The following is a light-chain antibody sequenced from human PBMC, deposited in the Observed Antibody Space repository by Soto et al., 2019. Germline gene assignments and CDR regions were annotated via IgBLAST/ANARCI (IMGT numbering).Light chain of an antibody. CDR3: LQLDSYPRT. J-gene: IGKJ1*01. Sequence: DIQLTQSPSFLSASVEDRVTISCRASYDISSSLAWYQQEPGKPPKLLIYDSSTLQTGVPSRFTGSGSGRKFTLTVSSLQPEDFATYYCLQLDSYPRTFGQGTKVEVK. V-gene: IGKV1-9*01. CDR2: DSS. CDR1: YDISSS.